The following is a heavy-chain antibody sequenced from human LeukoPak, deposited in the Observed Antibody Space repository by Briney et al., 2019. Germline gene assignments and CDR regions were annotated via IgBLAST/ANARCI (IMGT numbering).Heavy chain of an antibody. V-gene: IGHV3-23*01. CDR2: ISGSVGST. Sequence: GGSLRLSCAASGFTFSSYAMSWVRQAPGKGLEWVSAISGSVGSTYYADSVKGRFTISRDNSKNTLYLQMNSLRAEDTAVYYCAKGIVGATGLFDYWGQGTLVTVSS. CDR3: AKGIVGATGLFDY. CDR1: GFTFSSYA. J-gene: IGHJ4*02. D-gene: IGHD1-26*01.